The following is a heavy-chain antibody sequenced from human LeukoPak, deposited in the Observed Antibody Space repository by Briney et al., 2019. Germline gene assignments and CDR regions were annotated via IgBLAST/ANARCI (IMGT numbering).Heavy chain of an antibody. CDR1: GFTFSSYA. CDR3: AYDSSGYYALDY. CDR2: ISYDGSNK. J-gene: IGHJ4*02. D-gene: IGHD3-22*01. V-gene: IGHV3-30*14. Sequence: GGSLRLSCAASGFTFSSYAMHWVRQAPGKGLEWVAVISYDGSNKYYADSVKGRFTISRDNSKNTLYLQMNSLRAEDTAVYYCAYDSSGYYALDYWGQGTLVTVSS.